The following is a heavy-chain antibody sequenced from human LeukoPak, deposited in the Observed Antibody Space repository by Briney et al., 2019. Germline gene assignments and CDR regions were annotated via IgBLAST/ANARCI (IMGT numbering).Heavy chain of an antibody. Sequence: GGSLRLSCAASGFTFSNAWMSWVRQAPGKGLEWVGRIKSKTDGGTTDYAAPVKGRFTISRDDSKNTLYLQMNSLKTEDTAVYYCTTDVPWQSSGCDWGTDYWGQGTLVTVSS. CDR1: GFTFSNAW. D-gene: IGHD5-12*01. V-gene: IGHV3-15*01. CDR2: IKSKTDGGTT. J-gene: IGHJ4*02. CDR3: TTDVPWQSSGCDWGTDY.